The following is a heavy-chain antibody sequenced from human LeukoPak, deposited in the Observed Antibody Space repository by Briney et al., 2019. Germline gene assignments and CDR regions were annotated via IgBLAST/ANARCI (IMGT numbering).Heavy chain of an antibody. D-gene: IGHD6-6*01. CDR2: ISSSSSTI. CDR1: GFTFSSYS. Sequence: GGSLRLSCAACGFTFSSYSMNWVRQAPGKGLEWVSYISSSSSTIYYADSVKGRFTISRDNAKNSLHLQMNSLRAEDTAVYYCARGRYSSSSGDFDYWGQGTLVTVSS. CDR3: ARGRYSSSSGDFDY. J-gene: IGHJ4*02. V-gene: IGHV3-48*01.